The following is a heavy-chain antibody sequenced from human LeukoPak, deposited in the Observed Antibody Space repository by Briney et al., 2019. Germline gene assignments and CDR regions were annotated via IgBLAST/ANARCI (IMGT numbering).Heavy chain of an antibody. CDR3: ARLGITMVRGVKYFDY. CDR1: GGSISSSSYY. Sequence: PSETLSLTCTVSGGSISSSSYYWGWIRQPPGKGLEWIGEINHSGSTNYNPSLKSRVTISVDTSKNQFSLKLSSVTAADTAVYYCARLGITMVRGVKYFDYWGQGTLVTVSS. CDR2: INHSGST. J-gene: IGHJ4*02. V-gene: IGHV4-39*07. D-gene: IGHD3-10*01.